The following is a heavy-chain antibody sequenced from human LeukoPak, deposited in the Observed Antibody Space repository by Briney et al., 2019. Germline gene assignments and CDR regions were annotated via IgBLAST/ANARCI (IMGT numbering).Heavy chain of an antibody. CDR2: ISWDGGST. CDR1: GFTFDDYA. Sequence: GGPLRLSCAASGFTFDDYAMHWVRQAPGKGLEWVSLISWDGGSTYYADSVKGRFTISRDNSKNSLYLQMNSLRAEDTALYYCAKDRGFGVVTQDFDYWGQGTLVTVSS. D-gene: IGHD3-3*01. V-gene: IGHV3-43D*03. J-gene: IGHJ4*02. CDR3: AKDRGFGVVTQDFDY.